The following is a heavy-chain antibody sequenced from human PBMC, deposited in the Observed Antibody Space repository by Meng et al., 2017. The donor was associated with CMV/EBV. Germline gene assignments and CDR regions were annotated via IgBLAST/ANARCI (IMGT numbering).Heavy chain of an antibody. V-gene: IGHV3-66*02. J-gene: IGHJ3*02. CDR3: ARDSGAFDI. CDR2: IYSGGST. Sequence: GGSLRLSYAASGFTVSSNYMSWVRQAPGKGLEWVSIIYSGGSTYYADSVKGRFTISRDNSKNALYLQMNSLRPEDTAVYYCARDSGAFDIWGQGTMVTVSS. CDR1: GFTVSSNY. D-gene: IGHD3-10*01.